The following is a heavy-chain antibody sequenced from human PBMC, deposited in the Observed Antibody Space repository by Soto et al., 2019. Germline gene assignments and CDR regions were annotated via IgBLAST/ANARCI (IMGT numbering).Heavy chain of an antibody. CDR2: ISYDGSNK. J-gene: IGHJ6*02. CDR1: GFTFSSYG. Sequence: PGGSLRLSCAASGFTFSSYGMHWVRQAPGKGLEWVAVISYDGSNKYYADSVKGRFTISRDNSKNTLYLQMNSLRAEDTAVYYCAKVLPRSSSWDYYYYYGMDVWGQGTTVTVSS. D-gene: IGHD6-13*01. V-gene: IGHV3-30*18. CDR3: AKVLPRSSSWDYYYYYGMDV.